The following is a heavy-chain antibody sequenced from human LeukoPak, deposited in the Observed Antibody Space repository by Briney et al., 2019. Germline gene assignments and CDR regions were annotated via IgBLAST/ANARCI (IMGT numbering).Heavy chain of an antibody. CDR3: ARGGGAAGDFDY. CDR2: MYYSGSS. Sequence: PSETLSLTCIVSGGSISSSSYYWGWIRQPPGKGLEWIGSMYYSGSSYYNPSLKSRVTVSVDTSKNQFSLQLNSVTPEDTAVYYCARGGGAAGDFDYWGQGTLVTVSS. V-gene: IGHV4-39*01. J-gene: IGHJ4*02. CDR1: GGSISSSSYY. D-gene: IGHD2-15*01.